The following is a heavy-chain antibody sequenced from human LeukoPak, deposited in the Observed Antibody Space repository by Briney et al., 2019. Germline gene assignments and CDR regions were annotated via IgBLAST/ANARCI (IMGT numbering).Heavy chain of an antibody. CDR1: GFTFSSYG. Sequence: GGSLRLSCAASGFTFSSYGMHWGRQAPGKGVEWVAVVSYDGSNKYYTDSMKGRFTISRDNSKNTLYLQMNSLRTEATAIYYCAQEDYDGSGSSLGGWGQGTLVTVSS. D-gene: IGHD3-10*01. CDR2: VSYDGSNK. CDR3: AQEDYDGSGSSLGG. J-gene: IGHJ4*02. V-gene: IGHV3-30*18.